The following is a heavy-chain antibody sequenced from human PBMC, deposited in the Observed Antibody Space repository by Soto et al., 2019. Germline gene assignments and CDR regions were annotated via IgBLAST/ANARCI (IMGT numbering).Heavy chain of an antibody. J-gene: IGHJ6*03. CDR1: GFTFSSYS. V-gene: IGHV3-21*01. CDR2: ISSSSSYI. CDR3: AGSSSSGYYYYYMDV. D-gene: IGHD6-6*01. Sequence: GGSLRLSCAASGFTFSSYSMNWVRQAPGKGLEWVSSISSSSSYIYYADSVKGRFTISRDNAKNSLYLQMNSLRAEDTAVYYCAGSSSSGYYYYYMDVWGKGTTVTVSS.